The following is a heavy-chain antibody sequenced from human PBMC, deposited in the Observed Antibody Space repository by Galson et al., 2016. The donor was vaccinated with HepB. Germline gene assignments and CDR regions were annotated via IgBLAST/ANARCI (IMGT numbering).Heavy chain of an antibody. CDR2: IDPSDSYT. Sequence: QSGAEVKKPGESLRISCKGSGYSFKNYWINWVRQMPGKGLEWIGTIDPSDSYTNYRPSFQGHVTISADKSISTAYLQWRSLKASDTAMCYCAGQVVTSVQGNYGMDVWGQGTTVTVSS. CDR3: AGQVVTSVQGNYGMDV. V-gene: IGHV5-10-1*01. CDR1: GYSFKNYW. J-gene: IGHJ6*02. D-gene: IGHD2-21*02.